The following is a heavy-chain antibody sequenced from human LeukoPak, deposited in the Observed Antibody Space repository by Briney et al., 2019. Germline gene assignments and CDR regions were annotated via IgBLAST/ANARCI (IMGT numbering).Heavy chain of an antibody. CDR3: ARVGIAVAGNYYYYMDV. CDR1: GGSISSYY. CDR2: IYYSGST. D-gene: IGHD6-19*01. J-gene: IGHJ6*03. V-gene: IGHV4-59*01. Sequence: SETLSLTCTVSGGSISSYYWSWIRQPPGKGLEWIGYIYYSGSTNYNPSLKSRVTLSVDTSKNQSSLKLSSVTAADTAVYYCARVGIAVAGNYYYYMDVWGKGTTVTVSS.